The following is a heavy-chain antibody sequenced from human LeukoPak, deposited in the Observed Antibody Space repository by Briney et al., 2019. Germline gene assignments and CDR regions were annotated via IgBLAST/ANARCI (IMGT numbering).Heavy chain of an antibody. CDR2: INPNSGGT. CDR3: ARDRTRTGYSSGWYHDY. V-gene: IGHV1-2*02. D-gene: IGHD6-19*01. CDR1: GYTFTGYY. J-gene: IGHJ4*02. Sequence: ASVKVSCKASGYTFTGYYMHWVRQAPGQGLEWMGWINPNSGGTNYAQKFQGRVTMTRDTSISTAYMELSRLRSDDTAVYYCARDRTRTGYSSGWYHDYWGQGTLVAVSS.